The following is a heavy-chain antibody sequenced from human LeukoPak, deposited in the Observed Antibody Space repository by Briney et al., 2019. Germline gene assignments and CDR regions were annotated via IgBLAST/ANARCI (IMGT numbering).Heavy chain of an antibody. Sequence: PSETLSLTCAVYGGSFSGYYWSWIRQPAGKGLEWIGRIYTSGSTNYNPSLKSRVTMSVDTSKNQFSLKLSSVTAADTAVYYCARGQQWLGGFDYWGQGTLVTVSS. J-gene: IGHJ4*02. CDR3: ARGQQWLGGFDY. CDR1: GGSFSGYY. D-gene: IGHD6-19*01. V-gene: IGHV4-59*10. CDR2: IYTSGST.